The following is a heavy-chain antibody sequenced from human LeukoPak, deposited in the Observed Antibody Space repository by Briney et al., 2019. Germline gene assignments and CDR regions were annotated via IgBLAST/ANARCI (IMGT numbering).Heavy chain of an antibody. V-gene: IGHV1-8*01. CDR1: GYTFTNFD. D-gene: IGHD1-26*01. J-gene: IGHJ4*02. Sequence: ASVKVPCKASGYTFTNFDINWVRQAPGQGLEWMGWMNPVSGNAGSAQKFQGRVPLTRDTSITTAYMELSSLRSDDTAFYYCARAPMGVAPLYWGQGTLVTVSS. CDR2: MNPVSGNA. CDR3: ARAPMGVAPLY.